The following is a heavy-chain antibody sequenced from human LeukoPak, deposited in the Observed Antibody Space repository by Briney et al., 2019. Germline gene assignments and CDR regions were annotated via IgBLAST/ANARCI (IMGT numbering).Heavy chain of an antibody. D-gene: IGHD2-15*01. CDR3: ARGGRGDCSGGSCYLAYYYYYGMDV. CDR2: IIPIFGTA. CDR1: GGTFSSYA. J-gene: IGHJ6*04. Sequence: ASVKVSCKASGGTFSSYAISWVRQAPGQGLEWMGGIIPIFGTAYYAQKFQGRVTIAADESTSTAYMELSSLRSEDTAVYYCARGGRGDCSGGSCYLAYYYYYGMDVWGKGTTVTVSS. V-gene: IGHV1-69*13.